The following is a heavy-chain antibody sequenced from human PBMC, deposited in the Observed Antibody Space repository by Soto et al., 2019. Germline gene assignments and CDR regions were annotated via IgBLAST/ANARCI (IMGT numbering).Heavy chain of an antibody. CDR2: IYYSGST. CDR3: ARYSSSFCFDY. Sequence: QVQLQESCPGLVKPSPTLSLTCTVSGGSISSGGYYWSWIRQHPGKGLEWIGYIYYSGSTYYNPSLKSRVTISVDTSKNQSAMKLSSVTGADTAVYYCARYSSSFCFDYWGQRTLVTVSA. CDR1: GGSISSGGYY. D-gene: IGHD6-13*01. V-gene: IGHV4-31*03. J-gene: IGHJ4*02.